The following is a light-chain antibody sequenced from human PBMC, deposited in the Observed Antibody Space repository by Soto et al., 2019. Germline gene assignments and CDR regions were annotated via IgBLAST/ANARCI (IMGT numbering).Light chain of an antibody. Sequence: QSVLTQPPSASGSPGQSVTISFTGTSSDVGGYNYVSWYQQYPGKAPKLMIYEVTKRPSGVPDRFSGSKSGNTASLTVSGLQAEDEADYYCSSYAGSNNLVFGGGTKLTVL. CDR2: EVT. J-gene: IGLJ2*01. CDR1: SSDVGGYNY. CDR3: SSYAGSNNLV. V-gene: IGLV2-8*01.